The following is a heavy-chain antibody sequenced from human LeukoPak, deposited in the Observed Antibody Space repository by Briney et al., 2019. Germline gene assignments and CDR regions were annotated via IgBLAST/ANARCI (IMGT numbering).Heavy chain of an antibody. CDR2: IYYSGST. CDR3: ARDLGGGSFDF. Sequence: PSETLSLTCTVSGGSISNGVYYWSWIRQHLGKGLEWIGYIYYSGSTYYSPSLKSRLTMSVDTSKNQFSLKLSSVTAADTAVYYCARDLGGGSFDFWGQGTLVTVSS. D-gene: IGHD2-15*01. V-gene: IGHV4-31*03. J-gene: IGHJ4*02. CDR1: GGSISNGVYY.